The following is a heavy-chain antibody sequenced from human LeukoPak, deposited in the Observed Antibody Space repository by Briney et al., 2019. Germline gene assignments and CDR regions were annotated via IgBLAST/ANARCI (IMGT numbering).Heavy chain of an antibody. CDR1: GFTFSSYA. CDR2: ISGSGGTT. D-gene: IGHD2-2*01. J-gene: IGHJ4*02. Sequence: GGSLRLSCAASGFTFSSYAMSWVRQAPGKGLEWVSAISGSGGTTYYADSVKGRFTISRDNSKNTLYLQMNSLRTEDTAFCYCAKDRYCFSTSCYAPFDHWGQGTLVTVSS. CDR3: AKDRYCFSTSCYAPFDH. V-gene: IGHV3-23*01.